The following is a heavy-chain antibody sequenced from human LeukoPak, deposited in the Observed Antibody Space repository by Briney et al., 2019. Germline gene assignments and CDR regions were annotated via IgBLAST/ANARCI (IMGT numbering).Heavy chain of an antibody. CDR2: IASAAHGGTT. J-gene: IGHJ4*02. V-gene: IGHV3-15*07. Sequence: GGSLRLSCEASGFSFTNAWMNWVRLAPGKGLEWVGRIASAAHGGTTDYAAPVKGRFTISRDDSKNTLYLQMNSLKTDDTAVYFCSEGLDYWGQGTLVTVSS. CDR1: GFSFTNAW. CDR3: SEGLDY.